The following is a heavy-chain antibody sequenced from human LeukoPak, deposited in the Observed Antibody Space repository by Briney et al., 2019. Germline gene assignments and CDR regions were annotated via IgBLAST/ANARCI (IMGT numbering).Heavy chain of an antibody. J-gene: IGHJ3*02. V-gene: IGHV4-39*01. Sequence: SETLSLTCTVSGDSIKSSSYYWAWVRQPPGKGLEWIASIYYSGTTYYNPSLKSRVTISVDTSKKQFSLKLRSVTAADTAVYYCARHEWGITNAFDIWGQGTMVTVSS. CDR1: GDSIKSSSYY. CDR2: IYYSGTT. D-gene: IGHD1-14*01. CDR3: ARHEWGITNAFDI.